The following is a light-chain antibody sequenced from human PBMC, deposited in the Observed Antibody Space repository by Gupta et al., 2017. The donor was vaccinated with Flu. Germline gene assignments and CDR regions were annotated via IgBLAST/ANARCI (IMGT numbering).Light chain of an antibody. CDR2: GAS. CDR3: LQSYITPRT. CDR1: ANVGNY. V-gene: IGKV1-39*01. Sequence: GDRVTISGRASANVGNYLSWYQQRGGKAPELLIYGASTLQSGVPSRFSGSRSGTDFTLTISSLRPEDFATYFCLQSYITPRTFGPGTRVEIK. J-gene: IGKJ1*01.